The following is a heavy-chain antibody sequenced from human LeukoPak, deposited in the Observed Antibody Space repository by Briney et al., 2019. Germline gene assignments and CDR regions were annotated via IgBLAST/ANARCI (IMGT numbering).Heavy chain of an antibody. CDR3: AKDMGEMATIMGVDY. CDR1: GFTFEDYI. D-gene: IGHD5-24*01. J-gene: IGHJ4*02. CDR2: ISGNGGST. Sequence: GGFLRLSCAASGFTFEDYIMHWVRQGPGKGLEWVSLISGNGGSTYYADSVKGRFTISRDNSKNSLYLQMNSLKTEDTALYYCAKDMGEMATIMGVDYWGQGTQVTVSS. V-gene: IGHV3-43*01.